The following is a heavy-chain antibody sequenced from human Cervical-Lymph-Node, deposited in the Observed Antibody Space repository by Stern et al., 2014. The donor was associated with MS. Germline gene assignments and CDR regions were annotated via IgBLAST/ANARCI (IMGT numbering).Heavy chain of an antibody. D-gene: IGHD2-21*02. CDR1: GFTFSSYS. Sequence: EVQLVESGGGLVKPGGSLRLSCAASGFTFSSYSMNWVRQAPGKGLEWVSSISSSSSYIYYADSVKGRFTISRDNAKNSLYLQMNSLRAEDTAVYYCARDGVVVTAERAFDYWGRGTLVTVSS. CDR3: ARDGVVVTAERAFDY. V-gene: IGHV3-21*01. CDR2: ISSSSSYI. J-gene: IGHJ4*02.